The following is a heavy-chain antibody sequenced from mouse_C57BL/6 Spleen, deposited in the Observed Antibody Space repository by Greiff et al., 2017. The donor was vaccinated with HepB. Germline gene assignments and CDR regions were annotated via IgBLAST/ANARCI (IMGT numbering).Heavy chain of an antibody. V-gene: IGHV1-72*01. J-gene: IGHJ3*01. D-gene: IGHD2-4*01. CDR1: GYTFTSYW. CDR3: ARGYYDYLFAY. CDR2: IDPNSGGT. Sequence: QVQLQQPGAELVKPGASVKLSCKASGYTFTSYWMHWVKQRPGRGLEWIGRIDPNSGGTTYNEKFKSKSTLTVDKPSSTAYMQLSRLTSEDSAVYYCARGYYDYLFAYWGQGTLVTVSA.